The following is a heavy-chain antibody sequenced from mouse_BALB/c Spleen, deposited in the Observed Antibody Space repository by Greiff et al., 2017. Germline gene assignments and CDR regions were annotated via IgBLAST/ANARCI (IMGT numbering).Heavy chain of an antibody. CDR2: INPRSGGT. D-gene: IGHD2-3*01. V-gene: IGHV1-54*01. CDR1: GYAFTNYL. J-gene: IGHJ3*01. CDR3: ARGGYSWFAY. Sequence: QVQLQQSGAELVRPGTSVKVSCKASGYAFTNYLIEWVKQRPGQGLEWIGVINPRSGGTNYNEKFKGKATLTADKSSSTAYMQLSSLTSDDSAVYFCARGGYSWFAYWGQGTLVTVSA.